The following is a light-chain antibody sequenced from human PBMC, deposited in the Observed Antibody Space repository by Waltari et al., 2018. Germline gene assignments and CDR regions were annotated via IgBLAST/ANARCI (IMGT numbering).Light chain of an antibody. V-gene: IGKV3-11*01. CDR2: DSY. CDR1: HYIGAD. CDR3: QQRNDFPIT. J-gene: IGKJ5*01. Sequence: EIVLTQSPATVSLFPGERATLSCRASHYIGADLAWYQQKPGQAPRLLVYDSYNRAPGIPARFSGSGSGTDFTLTITILDPEDSAVYYCQQRNDFPITFGQGTRVGI.